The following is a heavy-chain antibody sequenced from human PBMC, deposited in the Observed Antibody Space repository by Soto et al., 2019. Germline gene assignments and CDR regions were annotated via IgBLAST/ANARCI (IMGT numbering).Heavy chain of an antibody. V-gene: IGHV3-21*01. D-gene: IGHD2-2*01. CDR1: GFTFSSYS. Sequence: EVQLVESGGGLVKPGGSLRLSCAASGFTFSSYSMNWVRQAPGKGLEWVSSMSSSSSYIYYADSLKGRFTISRDNAKNSLYLQMNSLRAEDTAVYYCARDRGGSGDIVVVPAAMEVDYWGQGTLVTVSS. CDR3: ARDRGGSGDIVVVPAAMEVDY. CDR2: MSSSSSYI. J-gene: IGHJ4*02.